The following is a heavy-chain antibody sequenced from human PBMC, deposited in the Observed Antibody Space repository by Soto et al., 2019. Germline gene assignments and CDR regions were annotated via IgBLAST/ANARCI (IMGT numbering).Heavy chain of an antibody. J-gene: IGHJ5*02. V-gene: IGHV4-4*02. CDR2: IYHNGST. CDR1: GDRMSSPNG. CDR3: ARHHNGADREAFLPDWFDP. D-gene: IGHD1-26*01. Sequence: ETLSVSWAVAGDRMSSPNGWSWVRQSPVKGLEWLGEIYHNGSTNYNPSLKSRVTIEVDTSKSQFSLKLTSVTASDTAVYYCARHHNGADREAFLPDWFDPWGQGTPVTGYS.